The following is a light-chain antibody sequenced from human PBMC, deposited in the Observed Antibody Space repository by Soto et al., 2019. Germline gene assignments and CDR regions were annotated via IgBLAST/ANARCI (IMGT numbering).Light chain of an antibody. J-gene: IGKJ1*01. CDR2: GAS. Sequence: EVVLTQSPATVSLSPGERATLSCRASQSVSSNLAWYQQKPGQAPRLLIYGASTRATGIPARFSGSGSGTEFTLTISSLQSEDFAVYYCQQYNNWPQTFGQGNKVDI. CDR3: QQYNNWPQT. V-gene: IGKV3-15*01. CDR1: QSVSSN.